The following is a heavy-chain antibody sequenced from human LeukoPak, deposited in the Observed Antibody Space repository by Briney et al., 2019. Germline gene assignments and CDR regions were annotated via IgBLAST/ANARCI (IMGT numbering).Heavy chain of an antibody. V-gene: IGHV1-69*13. D-gene: IGHD3-3*01. J-gene: IGHJ6*02. CDR3: ASPVAVLRFLEWLPIEGYYYYGMDV. Sequence: GASVKVSCKASGGTFSSYAISWVRQAPGQGLERMGGIIPIFGTANYAQKFQGRVTITADESTSTAYMELSSLRSGDTAVYYCASPVAVLRFLEWLPIEGYYYYGMDVWGQGTTVTVSS. CDR2: IIPIFGTA. CDR1: GGTFSSYA.